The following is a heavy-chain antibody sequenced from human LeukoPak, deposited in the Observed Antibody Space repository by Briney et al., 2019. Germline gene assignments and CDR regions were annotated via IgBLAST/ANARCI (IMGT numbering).Heavy chain of an antibody. CDR1: GGSISSGSYY. J-gene: IGHJ5*02. D-gene: IGHD3-16*01. CDR2: IYTSGST. CDR3: ARDRVGDYVWGSYCRNWFDP. V-gene: IGHV4-61*02. Sequence: TSETLSLTCTVSGGSISSGSYYWSWIRQPAGKGLEWIGRIYTSGSTNYNPSLKSRVTISVDTSKNQFSLKLSSVTAADTAVYYCARDRVGDYVWGSYCRNWFDPWGQGTLVTVSS.